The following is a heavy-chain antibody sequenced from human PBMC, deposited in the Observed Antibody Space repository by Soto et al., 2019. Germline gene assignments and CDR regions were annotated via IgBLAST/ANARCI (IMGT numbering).Heavy chain of an antibody. CDR3: ARAYDYIWGSYPVDAFDI. D-gene: IGHD3-16*02. J-gene: IGHJ3*02. CDR1: GYTFTSYG. V-gene: IGHV1-18*01. CDR2: ISAYNGNT. Sequence: ASVKVSCKASGYTFTSYGISWVRQAPGQGLEWMGWISAYNGNTNYAQKLQGRVTMTTDTSTSTAYMELRSLRSDDTAVYYCARAYDYIWGSYPVDAFDIWGQGTMVTVSS.